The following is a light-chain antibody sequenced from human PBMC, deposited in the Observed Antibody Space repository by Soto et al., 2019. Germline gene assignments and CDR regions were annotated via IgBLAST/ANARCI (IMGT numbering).Light chain of an antibody. V-gene: IGLV2-14*03. CDR1: SSDVGAYDF. Sequence: QAVLAQPASVSGSPGQSITISCTGTSSDVGAYDFVSWYQQHPDKAPKLMIYEVSNRTSGVSYRFSGSKSVNTATLTISGLQAEDEADYYCSSYTTSSTRVFGTGTKLTVL. CDR2: EVS. CDR3: SSYTTSSTRV. J-gene: IGLJ1*01.